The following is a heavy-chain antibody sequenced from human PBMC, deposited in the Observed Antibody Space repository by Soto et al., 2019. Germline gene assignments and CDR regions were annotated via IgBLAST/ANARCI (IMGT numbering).Heavy chain of an antibody. D-gene: IGHD7-27*01. CDR2: ISGRGGNT. CDR1: GFTFSIFA. V-gene: IGHV3-23*01. CDR3: AKDRGTGDYGVNAVDI. J-gene: IGHJ3*02. Sequence: EVQLLESGGGLVQPGGSLRLSCAASGFTFSIFAMSWVRQAPGKGLELVSTISGRGGNTYYADSVKGRFTISRDNSKNTLNLQMNGLRGEDTAVYYCAKDRGTGDYGVNAVDIWGQGTMVTVAS.